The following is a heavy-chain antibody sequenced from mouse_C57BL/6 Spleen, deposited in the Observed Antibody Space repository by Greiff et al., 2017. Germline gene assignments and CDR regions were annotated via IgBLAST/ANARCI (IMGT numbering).Heavy chain of an antibody. CDR2: ISYDGSN. CDR3: TRGCYCGYDAMDY. V-gene: IGHV3-6*01. D-gene: IGHD1-1*01. J-gene: IGHJ4*01. CDR1: GYSITSCSF. Sequence: ESGPGLVKPSQSLSLTCSVSGYSITSCSFWYWIRQFPGNKLECVGFISYDGSNNYNPSFKNRFSITRYTSKNQVFLKLNSETTDDTATDNGTRGCYCGYDAMDYWGQGTSVTVSS.